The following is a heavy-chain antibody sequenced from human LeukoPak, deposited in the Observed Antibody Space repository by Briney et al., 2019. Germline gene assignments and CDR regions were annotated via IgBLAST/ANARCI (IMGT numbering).Heavy chain of an antibody. CDR3: AGGLTGDSFWQEFY. Sequence: PGGSLRLSCAASGFTFSGFWMHWVRQAPGKGLVWVSHIDSDGTGTHYADSVKGRFSISRDNAKNTLYLQMNSLRAEDTAVYYCAGGLTGDSFWQEFYWGQGTLVTVSS. J-gene: IGHJ4*02. CDR2: IDSDGTGT. CDR1: GFTFSGFW. V-gene: IGHV3-74*01. D-gene: IGHD7-27*01.